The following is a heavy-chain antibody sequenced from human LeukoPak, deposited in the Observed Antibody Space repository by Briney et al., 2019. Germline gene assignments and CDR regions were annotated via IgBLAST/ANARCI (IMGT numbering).Heavy chain of an antibody. Sequence: ASVKVSCKASGYTFTGYYMHWMRQAPGQGLEWMGWINPNSGGTNYAQKFQGRVTMTRDTSISTAYMELSRLRSDDTAVYYCARGPRGSYYYYYMDVWGKGTTVTVSS. CDR2: INPNSGGT. CDR1: GYTFTGYY. CDR3: ARGPRGSYYYYYMDV. D-gene: IGHD3-16*01. J-gene: IGHJ6*03. V-gene: IGHV1-2*02.